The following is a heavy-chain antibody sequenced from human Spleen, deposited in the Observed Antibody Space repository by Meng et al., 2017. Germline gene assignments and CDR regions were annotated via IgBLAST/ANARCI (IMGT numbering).Heavy chain of an antibody. V-gene: IGHV4-39*01. CDR2: IGHSGIT. CDR1: GGSISSGTYY. CDR3: VRSSGWVRTGFDP. Sequence: QVQLQESGPGLVKPSQTLSLTCTVSGGSISSGTYYWGWIRQPPGKGLEWIGSIGHSGITYYTPSLKSRVTVSIDTSKSQFSLKLTSVTAADTAVYYCVRSSGWVRTGFDPWGQGTLVTVSS. J-gene: IGHJ5*02. D-gene: IGHD6-19*01.